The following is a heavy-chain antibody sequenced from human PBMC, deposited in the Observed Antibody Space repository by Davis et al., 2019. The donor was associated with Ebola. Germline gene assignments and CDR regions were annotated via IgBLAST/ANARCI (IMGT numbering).Heavy chain of an antibody. CDR3: ARHQSTSFDY. V-gene: IGHV4-59*08. CDR2: IYYSWST. Sequence: SETLSLTCAVYGASFSGYYWSWIRQPPGTGLEWIGYIYYSWSTNYNPSLKSRVTISVDTSKNQFSLKLNSLTAADTAVYYCARHQSTSFDYWGQGTLVTVSS. J-gene: IGHJ4*02. CDR1: GASFSGYY.